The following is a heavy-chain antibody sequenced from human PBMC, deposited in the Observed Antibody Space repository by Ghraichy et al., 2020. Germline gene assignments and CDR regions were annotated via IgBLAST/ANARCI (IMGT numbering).Heavy chain of an antibody. V-gene: IGHV4-39*01. CDR3: ARHRGYDLWSGYYYYYYYMDV. D-gene: IGHD3-3*01. Sequence: ESLNISCTVSGGSISSSSYYWGWIRQPPGKGLEWIGSIYYSGSTYYNPSLKSRVTISVDTSKNQFSLKLSSVTAADTAVYYCARHRGYDLWSGYYYYYYYMDVWGKGTTVTVSS. J-gene: IGHJ6*03. CDR1: GGSISSSSYY. CDR2: IYYSGST.